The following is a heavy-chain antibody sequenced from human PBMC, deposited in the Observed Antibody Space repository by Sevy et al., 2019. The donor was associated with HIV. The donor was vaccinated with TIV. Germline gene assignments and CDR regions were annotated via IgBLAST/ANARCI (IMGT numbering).Heavy chain of an antibody. CDR1: GFTFSSYG. J-gene: IGHJ4*02. CDR2: ISYDGSNK. Sequence: GGSLRLSCAASGFTFSSYGMHWVRQAPGKGLEWVAVISYDGSNKYYADSVKGRFTISRDNSKNTLYLQMNSLRAEDTAVYYCAKDLGSYLYYFDYWGQGTLVTVSS. V-gene: IGHV3-30*18. CDR3: AKDLGSYLYYFDY. D-gene: IGHD1-26*01.